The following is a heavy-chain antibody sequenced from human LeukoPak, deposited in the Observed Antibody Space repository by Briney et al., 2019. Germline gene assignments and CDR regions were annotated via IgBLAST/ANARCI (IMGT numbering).Heavy chain of an antibody. J-gene: IGHJ5*02. V-gene: IGHV4-39*01. CDR1: GGSISSSNYY. Sequence: SETLSLTCTVSGGSISSSNYYWGWIRQPPGKGLEWIGTIYYSGSTYYNPSLNSRVTMSVDTSKNQFSLKLSSVTAPDTAVYYCARLGSSWFDPWGQGTLVTVSS. D-gene: IGHD6-13*01. CDR3: ARLGSSWFDP. CDR2: IYYSGST.